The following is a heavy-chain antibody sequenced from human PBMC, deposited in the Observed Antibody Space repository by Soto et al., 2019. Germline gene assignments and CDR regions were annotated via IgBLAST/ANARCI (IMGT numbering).Heavy chain of an antibody. V-gene: IGHV4-31*03. CDR3: ARVRNPMRWYLHP. D-gene: IGHD2-15*01. CDR1: GGSISSGGYY. CDR2: IFHSGST. Sequence: SETLSLTCNVSGGSISSGGYYWTWIHQRPGKGLEWIGYIFHSGSTYYNPSLKSRVTISVDTSKNQFSLKLTSVTAADTAMYYWARVRNPMRWYLHPWGQGTLVTVSS. J-gene: IGHJ5*02.